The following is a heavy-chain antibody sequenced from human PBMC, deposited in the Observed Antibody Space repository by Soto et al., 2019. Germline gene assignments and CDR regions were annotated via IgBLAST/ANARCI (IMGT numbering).Heavy chain of an antibody. CDR1: GGSISSGDYY. Sequence: SETLSLTCTVSGGSISSGDYYWSWIRQPPGKGLEWIGYIYYSGSTYYNPSLKSRVTISVDTSKNQFSLKLSSVTAADTAVYYCARVKSSYGDYFDYWGQGTLVTV. J-gene: IGHJ4*02. CDR2: IYYSGST. CDR3: ARVKSSYGDYFDY. D-gene: IGHD4-17*01. V-gene: IGHV4-30-4*01.